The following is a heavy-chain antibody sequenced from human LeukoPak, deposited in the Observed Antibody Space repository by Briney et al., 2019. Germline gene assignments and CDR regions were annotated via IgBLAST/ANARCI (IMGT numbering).Heavy chain of an antibody. V-gene: IGHV3-30-3*01. Sequence: GGSLRLSCAASGFTFRNYVLHWVRQAPGKGLEWVTFTSWDGRSQFYADSVRGRFTISRDNSKNTLYLDMNNLRPEDTAMYYCARKKYESLTGYLSPLDYWGQGTLVTVSS. CDR2: TSWDGRSQ. CDR3: ARKKYESLTGYLSPLDY. D-gene: IGHD3-9*01. J-gene: IGHJ4*02. CDR1: GFTFRNYV.